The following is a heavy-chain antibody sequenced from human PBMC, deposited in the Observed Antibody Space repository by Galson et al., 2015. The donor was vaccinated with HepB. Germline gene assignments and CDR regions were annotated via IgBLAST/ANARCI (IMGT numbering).Heavy chain of an antibody. CDR3: ARDLLDGAD. CDR2: INGDGSTT. J-gene: IGHJ3*01. Sequence: SLRLSCAASGFTFSSYWMHWVRQDPEKGLVWVSRINGDGSTTSYADSVKGRFTISRDNAKNTLYLQMNSLRAEDTAVYYCARDLLDGADWGQGTMVTVSS. CDR1: GFTFSSYW. V-gene: IGHV3-74*01. D-gene: IGHD5-24*01.